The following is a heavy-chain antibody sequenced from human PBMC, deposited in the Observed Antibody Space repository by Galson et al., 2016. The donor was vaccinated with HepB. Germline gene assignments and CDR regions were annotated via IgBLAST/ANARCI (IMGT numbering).Heavy chain of an antibody. V-gene: IGHV1-46*02. J-gene: IGHJ6*02. CDR1: GGNFNNYV. CDR3: ASGLISAGASYYYYIMDV. CDR2: INPSGGTT. D-gene: IGHD3-16*01. Sequence: SVKVSCKASGGNFNNYVIYWVRQAPGQGLECMGIINPSGGTTDYAQKFQGRVTMTRDTSTSTAYMELSSLTFEDTAVYYCASGLISAGASYYYYIMDVWGQGTTVTV.